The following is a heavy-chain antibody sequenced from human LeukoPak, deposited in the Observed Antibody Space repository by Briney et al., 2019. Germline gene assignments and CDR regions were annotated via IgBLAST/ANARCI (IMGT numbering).Heavy chain of an antibody. CDR2: ISGSGGST. V-gene: IGHV3-23*01. D-gene: IGHD3-10*01. CDR1: GFTFSSYG. Sequence: GGSLRLSCAASGFTFSSYGMSWVRQAPGKGLEWVSAISGSGGSTYYADSVKGRFTISRDSSKNTLYLQMNSLRAEDTAVYYCAKDSLGRYYYGSGSYYTLSAFDIWGQGTMVTVSS. J-gene: IGHJ3*02. CDR3: AKDSLGRYYYGSGSYYTLSAFDI.